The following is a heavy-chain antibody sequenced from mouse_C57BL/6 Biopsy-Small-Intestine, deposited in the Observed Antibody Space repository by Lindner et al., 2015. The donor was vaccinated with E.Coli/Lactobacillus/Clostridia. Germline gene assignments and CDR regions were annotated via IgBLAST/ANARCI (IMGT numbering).Heavy chain of an antibody. D-gene: IGHD1-1*02. J-gene: IGHJ1*01. CDR2: IIPNSGGT. Sequence: SVKVSCKASGYTFTVYYIHWVRQAPGQGLEWMGRIIPNSGGTNYLQKFQGRVTLTRDTSVSTVYMELSGLRSDDTAVYYCARAIGGAGGDRYLDLWGRGTLVTVSS. CDR1: GYTFTVYY. CDR3: ARAIGGAGGDRYLDL. V-gene: IGHV1-53*01.